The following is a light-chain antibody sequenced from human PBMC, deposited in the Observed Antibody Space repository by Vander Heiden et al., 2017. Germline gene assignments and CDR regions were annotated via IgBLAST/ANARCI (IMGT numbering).Light chain of an antibody. Sequence: QSALTQPASVSGSPGQAITISCTGTSRDGGSYNLVSWYQQHPGKAPKLMIYEVSKRPSGVSNRFSGSKSGNTASLTISGLQAEDEADYYCCSYAGSSTLVFGGGTKLTVL. J-gene: IGLJ2*01. CDR2: EVS. V-gene: IGLV2-23*02. CDR3: CSYAGSSTLV. CDR1: SRDGGSYNL.